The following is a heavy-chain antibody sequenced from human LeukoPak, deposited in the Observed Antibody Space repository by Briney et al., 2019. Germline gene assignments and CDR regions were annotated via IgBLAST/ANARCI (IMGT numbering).Heavy chain of an antibody. CDR3: ARFQGVAYYYYMDV. J-gene: IGHJ6*03. V-gene: IGHV4-4*07. CDR1: GGSTNNYY. CDR2: IYSSGST. Sequence: PSETLSLTCTVFGGSTNNYYWTWIRQPAGKGLEWIGRIYSSGSTNYNPSLKSRVTMSVDTSKNQFSLKMTSVTAADTAVYYCARFQGVAYYYYMDVWGKGTTVTVSS.